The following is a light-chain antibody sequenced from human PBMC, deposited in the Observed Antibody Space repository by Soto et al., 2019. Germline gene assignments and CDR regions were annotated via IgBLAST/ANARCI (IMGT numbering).Light chain of an antibody. CDR1: SSDVGGYNY. V-gene: IGLV2-14*01. J-gene: IGLJ3*02. CDR2: DVS. Sequence: QSALTQPASVSGSPGQSITISCTGTSSDVGGYNYVSWYQQHPGKAPKLMIYDVSNRPSGVSNRFSGSKSGNTASLTSSGLQAEDEADYYCSSYTSSGTLGVFGGGTKLTVL. CDR3: SSYTSSGTLGV.